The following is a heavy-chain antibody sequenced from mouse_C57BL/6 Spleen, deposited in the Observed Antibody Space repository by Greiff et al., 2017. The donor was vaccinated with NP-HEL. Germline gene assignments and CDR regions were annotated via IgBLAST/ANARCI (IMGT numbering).Heavy chain of an antibody. V-gene: IGHV1-54*01. J-gene: IGHJ1*03. D-gene: IGHD1-1*01. CDR3: ARSQGYYYGSSHWYFDV. CDR2: INPGSGGT. Sequence: VQLQQSGAELVRPGTSVKVSCKASGYAFTNYLIEWVKQRPGQGLEWIGVINPGSGGTNYNEKFKGKATLTADKSSSTAYMKLSSLTSEDSAVYFCARSQGYYYGSSHWYFDVWGTGTTVTVSS. CDR1: GYAFTNYL.